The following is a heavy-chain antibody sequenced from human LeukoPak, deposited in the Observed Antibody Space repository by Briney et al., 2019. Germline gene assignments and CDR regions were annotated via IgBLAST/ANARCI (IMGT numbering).Heavy chain of an antibody. V-gene: IGHV4-59*11. Sequence: SETLSLTCTVSGDSICSHYWSWIRQPPGKGLEWIGYIYYSGSTNYNPSVKGRVTISVDTSKNQFSLELSSVSAADTAVYYCARDSGDGYQSSWGQGTLVTVSS. CDR3: ARDSGDGYQSS. CDR1: GDSICSHY. J-gene: IGHJ4*02. D-gene: IGHD5-24*01. CDR2: IYYSGST.